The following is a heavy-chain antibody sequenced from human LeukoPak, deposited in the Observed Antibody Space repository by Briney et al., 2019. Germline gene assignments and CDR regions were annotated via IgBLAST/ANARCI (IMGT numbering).Heavy chain of an antibody. J-gene: IGHJ5*02. CDR3: ARLKSAGWFVRDNPLHPNWFDP. CDR2: INHSGST. V-gene: IGHV4-34*01. D-gene: IGHD3-10*01. CDR1: GGSFSGYY. Sequence: SETLSLTCAVYGGSFSGYYWSWIRQPPGKGLEWIGEINHSGSTNYNPSLKSRVTISVDTSKNQFSLKLSSVTAADTAVYYCARLKSAGWFVRDNPLHPNWFDPWGQGTLVTVSS.